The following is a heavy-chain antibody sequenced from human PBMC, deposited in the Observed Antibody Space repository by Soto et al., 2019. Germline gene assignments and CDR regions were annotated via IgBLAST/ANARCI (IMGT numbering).Heavy chain of an antibody. Sequence: GGSLRLSCAASGFIFSSYRMTWVRQAPGKGLEWISFITSSGGITYYADSVKGRFTISRDDAKNSLYLQMHSLRDDDTAVYYCARDGDGSTWTDFDYWGQGTLVTVSS. J-gene: IGHJ4*02. V-gene: IGHV3-48*02. D-gene: IGHD6-13*01. CDR3: ARDGDGSTWTDFDY. CDR1: GFIFSSYR. CDR2: ITSSGGIT.